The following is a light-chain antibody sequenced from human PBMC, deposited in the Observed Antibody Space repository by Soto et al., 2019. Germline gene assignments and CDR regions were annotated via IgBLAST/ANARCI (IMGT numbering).Light chain of an antibody. CDR3: QQRADWPAT. CDR1: QSVSTY. J-gene: IGKJ3*01. Sequence: ELVLTQSPATLSLSPGERAILSCRASQSVSTYLAWYQQKPGQAPRLLIFDASNRATGIPARFSGSGSGTDFTLTISSLEPEDFAVYYCQQRADWPATFGPGTKVDIK. V-gene: IGKV3-11*01. CDR2: DAS.